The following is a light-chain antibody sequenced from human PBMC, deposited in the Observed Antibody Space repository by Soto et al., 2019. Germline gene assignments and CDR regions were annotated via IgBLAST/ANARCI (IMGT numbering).Light chain of an antibody. CDR3: QQYGSSPRT. J-gene: IGKJ1*01. CDR2: GAS. Sequence: EIVLTQSPGTLSLSPGERATLSCRASERVSGSYLAWYQQKLGQAPKLLIYGASSRATDIPDRFSGGGSGTDFTLTISRLEPEDFAVYYCQQYGSSPRTFGQGTKVEIK. V-gene: IGKV3-20*01. CDR1: ERVSGSY.